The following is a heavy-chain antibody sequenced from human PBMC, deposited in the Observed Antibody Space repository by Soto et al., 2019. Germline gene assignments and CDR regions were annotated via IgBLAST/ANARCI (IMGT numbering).Heavy chain of an antibody. J-gene: IGHJ3*02. CDR2: IYHSGST. CDR1: GASIVGSNW. CDR3: ARDKIAVAADAFDI. D-gene: IGHD6-19*01. Sequence: SGTLALNCAVSGASIVGSNWGSCVRQPPGKGLEWIGEIYHSGSTNYNPSLKSRVTISVDKSKNQFSLKLSSVTAADTAVYYCARDKIAVAADAFDIWGQGTMVT. V-gene: IGHV4-4*02.